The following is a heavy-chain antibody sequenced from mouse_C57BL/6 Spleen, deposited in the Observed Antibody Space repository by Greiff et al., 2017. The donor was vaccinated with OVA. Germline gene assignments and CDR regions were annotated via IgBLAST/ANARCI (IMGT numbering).Heavy chain of an antibody. J-gene: IGHJ3*01. Sequence: DVKLVESGGGLVQPGGSLKLSCAASGFTFSDYYMYWVRQTPEKRLEWVAYISNGGGSTYYPDTVKGRFTISRDNAKNTLYLQMSRLKSEDTAMYYCASPYYGSSPWFAYWGQGTLVTVSA. CDR3: ASPYYGSSPWFAY. D-gene: IGHD1-1*01. CDR2: ISNGGGST. CDR1: GFTFSDYY. V-gene: IGHV5-12*01.